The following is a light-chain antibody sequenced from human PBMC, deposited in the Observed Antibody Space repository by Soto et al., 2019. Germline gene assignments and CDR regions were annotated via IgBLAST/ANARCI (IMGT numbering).Light chain of an antibody. CDR1: RSNIGSNT. CDR2: SNN. V-gene: IGLV1-44*01. Sequence: QSVLSQPPSASGTPGQRVTISCSGSRSNIGSNTVNWYQQLPGTAPKLLMYSNNQRPSGVSDRFSGSKSGTSASLAVRGLPSEDEADYYCATWDDSLNGHVVFGGGTKLTVL. J-gene: IGLJ2*01. CDR3: ATWDDSLNGHVV.